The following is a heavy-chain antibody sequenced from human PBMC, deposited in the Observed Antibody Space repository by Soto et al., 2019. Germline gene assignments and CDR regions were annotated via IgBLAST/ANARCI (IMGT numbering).Heavy chain of an antibody. D-gene: IGHD1-20*01. J-gene: IGHJ4*02. CDR2: INAGNGNT. CDR3: ALLYKWNTRFDY. CDR1: GYTFTSYA. V-gene: IGHV1-3*01. Sequence: ASVKVSCKASGYTFTSYAMHWVRQAPGQRLEWMGWINAGNGNTKYSQKFQGRVTITRDTSASTAYMELSSLRSEDTAVYYCALLYKWNTRFDYWGQGTLVTVSS.